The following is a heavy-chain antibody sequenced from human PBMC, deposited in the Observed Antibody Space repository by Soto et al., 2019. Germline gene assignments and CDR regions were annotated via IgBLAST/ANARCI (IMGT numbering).Heavy chain of an antibody. D-gene: IGHD1-1*01. CDR3: AKPDTWNTGIYSDY. CDR2: ISYDGSNK. V-gene: IGHV3-30*18. Sequence: GRSRRLSCAASGFTFSSYGMHWVRQAPGKGLEWVAVISYDGSNKYYADSVKGRFTISRDNSKNTLYLQMNSLRAEDTAVYYCAKPDTWNTGIYSDYRGHATPVKVS. CDR1: GFTFSSYG. J-gene: IGHJ4*01.